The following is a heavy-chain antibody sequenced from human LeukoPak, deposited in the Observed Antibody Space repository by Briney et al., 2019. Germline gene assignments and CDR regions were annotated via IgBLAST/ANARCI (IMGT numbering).Heavy chain of an antibody. J-gene: IGHJ6*02. Sequence: PGGSLRLSCAASGFTFSSYGMHWVRQAPGKGLEWVAVIWYDGSNKYYADSVKGRFTISRDNSKNTLYLQMNSLRAEDTAVYYCAREWYNWNYGALDVWGQGTTVTVSS. CDR2: IWYDGSNK. D-gene: IGHD1-7*01. CDR1: GFTFSSYG. V-gene: IGHV3-33*01. CDR3: AREWYNWNYGALDV.